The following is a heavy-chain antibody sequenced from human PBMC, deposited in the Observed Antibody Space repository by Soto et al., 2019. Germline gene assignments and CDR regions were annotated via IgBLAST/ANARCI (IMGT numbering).Heavy chain of an antibody. Sequence: EVQLLESGGGLVQPGGSLRLSCAASGFTFSSYAMSWVRQAPGKGLEWVSGISGSGGSTNYADSVKGRFTISRDNSKNPLYLKMNSLRAEDTAVYYCAKDVGSSYVYDYFDSWAREPWSPSPQ. CDR2: ISGSGGST. J-gene: IGHJ4*02. CDR3: AKDVGSSYVYDYFDS. D-gene: IGHD5-18*01. V-gene: IGHV3-23*01. CDR1: GFTFSSYA.